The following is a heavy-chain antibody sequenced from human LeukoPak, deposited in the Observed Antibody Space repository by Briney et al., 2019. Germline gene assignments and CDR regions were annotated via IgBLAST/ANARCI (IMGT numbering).Heavy chain of an antibody. V-gene: IGHV3-33*01. D-gene: IGHD6-13*01. CDR2: IWYDGSNK. CDR1: GFTFSSYG. CDR3: ARDSSSWYYFDY. J-gene: IGHJ4*02. Sequence: PGRSLRLSCAASGFTFSSYGMHWVRQAPGKGLEWVAVIWYDGSNKYYADSVKGRFTISRDSSKNTLYLQMNSLRAEDTAVYYCARDSSSWYYFDYWGQGTLVTVSS.